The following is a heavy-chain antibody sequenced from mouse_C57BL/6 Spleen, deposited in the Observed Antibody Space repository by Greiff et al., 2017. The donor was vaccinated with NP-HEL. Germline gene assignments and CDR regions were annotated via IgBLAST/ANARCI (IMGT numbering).Heavy chain of an antibody. D-gene: IGHD1-1*01. CDR2: ISYDGSN. V-gene: IGHV3-6*01. Sequence: EVKLVESGPGLVKPSQSLSLTCSVTGYSITSGYYWNWIRQFPGNKLEWMGYISYDGSNNYNPSLKNRISITRDTSKNQFFLKLNSVTTEDTATYYCARGGLLRSFAYWGQGTLVTVSA. CDR1: GYSITSGYY. CDR3: ARGGLLRSFAY. J-gene: IGHJ3*01.